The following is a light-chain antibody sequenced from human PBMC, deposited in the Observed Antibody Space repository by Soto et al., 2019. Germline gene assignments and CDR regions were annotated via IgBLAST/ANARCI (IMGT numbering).Light chain of an antibody. CDR2: GAS. CDR3: QQYGSSPWT. CDR1: QSVSSSY. J-gene: IGKJ1*01. V-gene: IGKV3-20*01. Sequence: EKGLTQAPGTLSIYPGERATLSCRASQSVSSSYLAWYQQKPGQAPRLLIYGASSRATGIPDRFSGSGSGTDFTLTISRLEPEDFAVYYCQQYGSSPWTFGQVTKV.